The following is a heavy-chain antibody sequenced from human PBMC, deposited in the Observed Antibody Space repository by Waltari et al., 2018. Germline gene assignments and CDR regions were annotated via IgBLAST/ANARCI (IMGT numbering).Heavy chain of an antibody. CDR2: IYTSGST. V-gene: IGHV4-4*07. D-gene: IGHD6-13*01. CDR3: AREGYSSSWYGGSDY. CDR1: GGSISSYY. J-gene: IGHJ4*02. Sequence: QVQLQESGPGLVKPSETLSLTCTVSGGSISSYYWSWIRQPAGKGLEWIGRIYTSGSTNSNPSLESRVCMSVDTSKNQFSLKLSSVTAADTAVYYCAREGYSSSWYGGSDYWGQGTLVTVSS.